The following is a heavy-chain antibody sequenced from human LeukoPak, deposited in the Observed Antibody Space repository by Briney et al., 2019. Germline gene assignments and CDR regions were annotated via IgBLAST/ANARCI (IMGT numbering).Heavy chain of an antibody. J-gene: IGHJ4*02. CDR2: ISNDGTT. CDR1: GFSFNDCT. D-gene: IGHD2/OR15-2a*01. CDR3: AKRVINNPFDN. V-gene: IGHV3-23*01. Sequence: GSLRLSCAASGFSFNDCTMNWVRQAPGKGLEWVAVISNDGTTYYIDSLKGRFTISRDNSKNTLYLQMNGLRAEDTAVYFCAKRVINNPFDNWAREPWSPSPQ.